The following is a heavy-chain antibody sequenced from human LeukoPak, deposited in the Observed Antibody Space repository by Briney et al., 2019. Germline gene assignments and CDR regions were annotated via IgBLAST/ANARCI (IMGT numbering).Heavy chain of an antibody. V-gene: IGHV4-59*01. J-gene: IGHJ4*02. D-gene: IGHD5-18*01. CDR1: GGSISSYY. CDR3: ARGVGYSYGLDY. Sequence: KPSETLSLTCTVSGGSISSYYWSWIRQPPGKGLEWIGFVYDSGGTSYNPSLKRRVTISVDTSKNQFSLKLRSVTAADTAVYYCARGVGYSYGLDYWGQGTLVTVSS. CDR2: VYDSGGT.